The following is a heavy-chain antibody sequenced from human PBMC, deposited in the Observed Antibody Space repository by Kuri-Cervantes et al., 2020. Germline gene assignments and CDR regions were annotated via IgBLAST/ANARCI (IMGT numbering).Heavy chain of an antibody. D-gene: IGHD6-13*01. CDR3: ARGIYSSSWREVTIYGMDV. J-gene: IGHJ6*02. CDR2: IHYSGST. V-gene: IGHV4-30-4*01. Sequence: SETLSLTCTVSGGSISSGDHYWSWIRQPPGKGLEWIGYIHYSGSTYYNPSLKSRVTISVDTSKNQFSLKLSSVTAADTAVYYCARGIYSSSWREVTIYGMDVWGQGTTVTVSS. CDR1: GGSISSGDHY.